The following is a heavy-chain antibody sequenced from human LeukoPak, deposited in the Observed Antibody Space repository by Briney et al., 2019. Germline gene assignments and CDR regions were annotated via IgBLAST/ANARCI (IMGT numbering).Heavy chain of an antibody. Sequence: SETLSLTCAVYGGSFSGYYWSWIRQPPGKGLEWIGEINHSGSTNYNPSLKSRVTISVDTSKNQFSLKLSSVTAADTAVYYCARARIAVGSIDYWGQGTLVTVSS. CDR2: INHSGST. D-gene: IGHD6-19*01. J-gene: IGHJ4*02. V-gene: IGHV4-34*01. CDR1: GGSFSGYY. CDR3: ARARIAVGSIDY.